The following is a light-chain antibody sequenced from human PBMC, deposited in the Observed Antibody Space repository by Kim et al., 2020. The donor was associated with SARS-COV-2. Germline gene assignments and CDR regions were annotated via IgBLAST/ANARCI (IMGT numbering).Light chain of an antibody. CDR1: SSNIGSNN. J-gene: IGLJ3*02. CDR2: SNN. V-gene: IGLV1-44*01. CDR3: AVWDDSLKQGV. Sequence: ELTQPPSASGTPGQRATISCSGSSSNIGSNNVVWYQQLPGAAPNLLIYSNNQRPSGIPDRFSGSRSGTSASLAISGLQSGDEADYYCAVWDDSLKQGVFGGGTQQTVL.